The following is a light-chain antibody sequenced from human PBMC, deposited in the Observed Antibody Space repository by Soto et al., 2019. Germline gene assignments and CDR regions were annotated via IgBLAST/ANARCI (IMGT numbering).Light chain of an antibody. J-gene: IGKJ2*01. Sequence: DIQMTQSPSTLSASVGDRVTITCRASQSISNWLAWYQERPGKAPKLLIYDASSLGSGVPSRFSGSGSGTEFSLTISGLQPDDLASYHCQQYNSYSYTFGQGTKLEIK. CDR2: DAS. CDR1: QSISNW. V-gene: IGKV1-5*01. CDR3: QQYNSYSYT.